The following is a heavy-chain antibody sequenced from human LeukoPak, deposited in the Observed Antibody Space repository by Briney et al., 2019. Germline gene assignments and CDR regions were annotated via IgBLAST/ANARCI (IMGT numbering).Heavy chain of an antibody. D-gene: IGHD3-22*01. Sequence: PGGSLRLSCAASGFTFSSYAMHWVRQAPGKGLEWVAVISYDGSNKYYADSVKGRFTISRDNSKNTLYLQMNSLRAEDTAVYYCARQKDSRLLHRGYYYGMDVWGQGTTVTVSS. CDR3: ARQKDSRLLHRGYYYGMDV. CDR1: GFTFSSYA. CDR2: ISYDGSNK. V-gene: IGHV3-30-3*01. J-gene: IGHJ6*02.